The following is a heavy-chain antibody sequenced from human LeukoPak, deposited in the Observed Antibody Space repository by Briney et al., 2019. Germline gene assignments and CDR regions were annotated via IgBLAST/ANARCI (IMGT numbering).Heavy chain of an antibody. D-gene: IGHD3-10*01. CDR2: ISYTGNT. CDR3: ARHIFPDGSPFDS. J-gene: IGHJ4*02. V-gene: IGHV4-59*08. CDR1: GDSITNNH. Sequence: SSETLSLTCTVSGDSITNNHWSWIRQPSGKGLEWLGHISYTGNTNYNPSLKSRLTISVDTSKNHFSLTLTSVTAADTALYYCARHIFPDGSPFDSWGQGSLVTVSS.